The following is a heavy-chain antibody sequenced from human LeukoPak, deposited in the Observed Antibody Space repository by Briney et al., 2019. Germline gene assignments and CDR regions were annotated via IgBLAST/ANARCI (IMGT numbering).Heavy chain of an antibody. CDR1: GYTFTAYY. J-gene: IGHJ4*02. CDR3: ARSLYSSSSFTH. V-gene: IGHV1-2*02. Sequence: ASVKVSCKASGYTFTAYYMHWVRQASGRGLDWMGWLNPNNGDTNYAQKFQGRVTMTRDISITTAYMELSRLRSDDTAVYYCARSLYSSSSFTHWGQGALVTVSS. D-gene: IGHD6-6*01. CDR2: LNPNNGDT.